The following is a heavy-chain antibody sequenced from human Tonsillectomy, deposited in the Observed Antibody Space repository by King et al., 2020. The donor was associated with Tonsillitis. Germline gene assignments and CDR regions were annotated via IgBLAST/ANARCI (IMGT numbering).Heavy chain of an antibody. Sequence: QIQLVQSGAEVKKPGASAKVSCKVSGYTLSELSIHWVRQAPGEGLEWMGGFDPENGETIYAQEFQGRVTMTEDTSIDTVYMELSRLRSEDTAVYYCAHTTPSGDAFDYWGQGTMVTVSS. D-gene: IGHD4-11*01. CDR3: AHTTPSGDAFDY. CDR2: FDPENGET. J-gene: IGHJ3*01. V-gene: IGHV1-24*01. CDR1: GYTLSELS.